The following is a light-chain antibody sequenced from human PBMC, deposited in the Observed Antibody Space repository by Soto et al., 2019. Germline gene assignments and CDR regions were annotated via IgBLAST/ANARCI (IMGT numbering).Light chain of an antibody. CDR3: QQYNSWPLT. CDR2: DAS. V-gene: IGKV3-20*01. CDR1: QSIGSSY. Sequence: EVVLRQSPGTLSLSPGERATLSCRASQSIGSSYLAWYQQKPGQAPRLLIYDASNRATGIPARFSGSGSGTEFTLTISSLQSEDFAVYYCQQYNSWPLTFGGGTKVDIK. J-gene: IGKJ4*01.